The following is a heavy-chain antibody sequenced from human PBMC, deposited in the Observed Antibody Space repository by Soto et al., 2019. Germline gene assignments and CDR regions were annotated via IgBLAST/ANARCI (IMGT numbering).Heavy chain of an antibody. CDR2: IRSKADSYAT. V-gene: IGHV3-73*01. D-gene: IGHD5-12*01. J-gene: IGHJ4*02. CDR3: TCGLIVAANY. CDR1: GFTFSVSV. Sequence: EVQLVASGGGLFQPGGSLKLSCAASGFTFSVSVIQWVRQASGKGLELVGRIRSKADSYATAYAASVEGSFTISTDASENTAYVQMNSLKTVDTAVYYCTCGLIVAANYWGQATVVTVSS.